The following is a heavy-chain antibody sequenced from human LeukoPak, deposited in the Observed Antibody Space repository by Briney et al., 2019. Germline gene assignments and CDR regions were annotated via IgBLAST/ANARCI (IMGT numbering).Heavy chain of an antibody. V-gene: IGHV4-34*01. CDR2: INHSGST. D-gene: IGHD1-26*01. CDR1: GGSFSGYY. J-gene: IGHJ6*02. CDR3: ARGLGSGLYYYYGMDV. Sequence: ETLSLTCAVYGGSFSGYYWSWIRQPPGKGLEWIGEINHSGSTNYNPSLKSRVTISVDTSKNQFSLKLSSVTAADTAVYYCARGLGSGLYYYYGMDVWGQGTTVTVSS.